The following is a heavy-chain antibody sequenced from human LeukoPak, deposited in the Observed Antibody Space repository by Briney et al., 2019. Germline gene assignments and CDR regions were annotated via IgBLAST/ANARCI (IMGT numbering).Heavy chain of an antibody. CDR2: ISSSSITT. CDR1: GFTFSNSS. V-gene: IGHV3-48*04. D-gene: IGHD5-18*01. J-gene: IGHJ4*02. Sequence: GGSLRLSCAASGFTFSNSSMNWVRQAPGEGLEWVSYISSSSITTYYTDSVKGRFTISRDNAKNSLFLQMNSLRAEDTAVYYCARDLNIYGGGFDFWGQGTLVTVSS. CDR3: ARDLNIYGGGFDF.